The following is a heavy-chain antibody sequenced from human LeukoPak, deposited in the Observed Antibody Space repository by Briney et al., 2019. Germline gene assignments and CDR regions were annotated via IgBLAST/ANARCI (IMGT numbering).Heavy chain of an antibody. D-gene: IGHD2-15*01. V-gene: IGHV4-39*07. Sequence: SETLSLTCTVSGGSISSGYYWGWIRQPPGKGLEWIGSIYYSGSTYYNPSLKSRVTISVDTSKNQFSLKLSSVTAADTAVYYCARYGGYCSGGSCYSNWSDPWGQGTLVTVSS. CDR1: GGSISSGYY. CDR2: IYYSGST. CDR3: ARYGGYCSGGSCYSNWSDP. J-gene: IGHJ5*02.